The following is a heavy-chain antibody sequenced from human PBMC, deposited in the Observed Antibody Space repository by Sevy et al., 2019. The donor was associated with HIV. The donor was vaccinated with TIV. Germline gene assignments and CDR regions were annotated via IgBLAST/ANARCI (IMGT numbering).Heavy chain of an antibody. Sequence: GGSLRLSCAASGFTVSSNYMSWVRQAPGKGLEWVSVIYSGGSTYYADSVKDRFTISRDNSKNTLYLQMNSLRAEDTAVYYCASLGYSSSPYFDYWGQGTLVTVSS. CDR1: GFTVSSNY. J-gene: IGHJ4*02. CDR3: ASLGYSSSPYFDY. CDR2: IYSGGST. V-gene: IGHV3-66*01. D-gene: IGHD6-6*01.